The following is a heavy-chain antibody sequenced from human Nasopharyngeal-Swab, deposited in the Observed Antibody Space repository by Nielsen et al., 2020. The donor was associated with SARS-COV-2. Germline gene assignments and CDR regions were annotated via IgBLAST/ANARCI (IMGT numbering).Heavy chain of an antibody. V-gene: IGHV1-18*01. D-gene: IGHD6-19*01. J-gene: IGHJ4*02. CDR3: ARDQWLVHYFDY. Sequence: ASVKVSCRASGCTFINYGLSWVRQAPGQGLEWVGWISANTGNTNYAQKIRGRVTMTTDTSTSTAYMELRSLRSDDTAIYYCARDQWLVHYFDYWGQGTLVTVSS. CDR2: ISANTGNT. CDR1: GCTFINYG.